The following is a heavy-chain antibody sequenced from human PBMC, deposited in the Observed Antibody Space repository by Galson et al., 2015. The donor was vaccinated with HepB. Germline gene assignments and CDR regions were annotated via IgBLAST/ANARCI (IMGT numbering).Heavy chain of an antibody. V-gene: IGHV3-30*01. D-gene: IGHD1-26*01. J-gene: IGHJ4*02. Sequence: YYADSVKGRFTISRDNSQNMMYLQMNSLRAEDTAVYYCARDAMGRGSGSYSAFDYWGQGTLVTVSS. CDR3: ARDAMGRGSGSYSAFDY.